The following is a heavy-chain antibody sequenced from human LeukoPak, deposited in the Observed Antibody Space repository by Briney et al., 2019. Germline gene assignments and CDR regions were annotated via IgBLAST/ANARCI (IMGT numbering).Heavy chain of an antibody. D-gene: IGHD5-18*01. V-gene: IGHV3-7*01. CDR2: IKQDGSEK. CDR3: ASLGYLSWIQLWFDY. J-gene: IGHJ4*02. Sequence: GGSLRLSCAASGFTFSSYCMSWVRQAPGKWPEWVANIKQDGSEKYYVDSVKCRFTISRDNAKNSLYLQMNSLRAEDTAVYYCASLGYLSWIQLWFDYWGQGTLVTVSS. CDR1: GFTFSSYC.